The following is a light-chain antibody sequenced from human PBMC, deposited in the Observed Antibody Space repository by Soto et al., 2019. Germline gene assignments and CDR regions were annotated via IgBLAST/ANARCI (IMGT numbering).Light chain of an antibody. CDR1: QGISSW. J-gene: IGKJ4*01. CDR3: QQLSTYPST. V-gene: IGKV1-12*02. CDR2: AAS. Sequence: DIQMTQAPSSVSASAVDRVTITFRASQGISSWLAWYQHKPGKAPKLLIYAASSLQSGVPSRFSGSGSGTDFTLTISSLQAEDFATYYCQQLSTYPSTFGGGTKVDIK.